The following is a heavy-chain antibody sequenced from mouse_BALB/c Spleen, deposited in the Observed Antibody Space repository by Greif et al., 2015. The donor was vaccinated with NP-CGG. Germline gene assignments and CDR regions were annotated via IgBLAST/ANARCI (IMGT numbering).Heavy chain of an antibody. Sequence: QVQLQQSGPELVKPGASVKVSCKASGYTFTDYYINWVKQKPGQGLGWIGWIYPGSGNSKYNEKFKGKATLTVDTSSSTAYMQLSCLTSEDTAVYFCARRTGTEAMDYWGQGTSVTVSS. CDR2: IYPGSGNS. D-gene: IGHD4-1*01. J-gene: IGHJ4*01. CDR3: ARRTGTEAMDY. V-gene: IGHV1-84*02. CDR1: GYTFTDYY.